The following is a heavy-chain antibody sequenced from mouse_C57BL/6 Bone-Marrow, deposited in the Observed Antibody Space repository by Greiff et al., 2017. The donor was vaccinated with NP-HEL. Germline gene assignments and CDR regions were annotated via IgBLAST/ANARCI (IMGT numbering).Heavy chain of an antibody. J-gene: IGHJ2*01. D-gene: IGHD1-1*01. CDR1: GFNIKDDY. CDR3: TTPYYYGSSYVDFDY. V-gene: IGHV14-4*01. Sequence: VQLKQSGAELVRPGASVKLSCTASGFNIKDDYMHWVKQRPEQGLEWIGWIDPENGDTEYASKFQGKATITADTSSNTAYLQLSSLTSEDTAVYYCTTPYYYGSSYVDFDYWGQGTTLTVSS. CDR2: IDPENGDT.